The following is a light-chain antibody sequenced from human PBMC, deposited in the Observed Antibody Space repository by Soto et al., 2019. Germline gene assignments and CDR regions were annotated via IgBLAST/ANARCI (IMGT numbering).Light chain of an antibody. V-gene: IGKV3-15*01. CDR2: RAS. J-gene: IGKJ4*01. CDR1: QSVSTN. Sequence: EIVMTQSPATLSVSPGERATLSCRASQSVSTNLAWYQQKPGQAPSLLVYRASTRATGIPARFSGSGSGTQFTLTISSLQSEDFAVYCCQQHNNLPVTFGGGTKVEIK. CDR3: QQHNNLPVT.